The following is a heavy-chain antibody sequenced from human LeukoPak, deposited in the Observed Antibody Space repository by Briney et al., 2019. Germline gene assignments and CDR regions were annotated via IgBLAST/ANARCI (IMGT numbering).Heavy chain of an antibody. CDR3: ASKIGYCSSVSCYLDY. Sequence: GGSLRLSCVASAFTFSSYDMTWARQAPGKGLEWVSAIRSSGGSTDYADSVKGRFTISRDNSKNILYLQMNSLRAEDTAVYYCASKIGYCSSVSCYLDYWGQGTLVTVSS. V-gene: IGHV3-23*01. J-gene: IGHJ4*02. CDR1: AFTFSSYD. CDR2: IRSSGGST. D-gene: IGHD2-15*01.